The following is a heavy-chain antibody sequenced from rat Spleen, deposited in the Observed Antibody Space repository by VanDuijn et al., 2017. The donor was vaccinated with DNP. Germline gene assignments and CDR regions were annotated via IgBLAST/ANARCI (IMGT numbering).Heavy chain of an antibody. CDR1: GFSFRNYY. D-gene: IGHD1-10*01. J-gene: IGHJ2*01. CDR3: AREQHYHFDY. CDR2: ISHSDGTT. V-gene: IGHV5-25*01. Sequence: EVQLVESGGGLVQPGRSLKLSCAASGFSFRNYYMAWVRQTPNRGLEWVAMISHSDGTTYYPDSVKGRFTISRDNAESSLYLQMKSLKSEDTATYYCAREQHYHFDYWGQGVMVTVSS.